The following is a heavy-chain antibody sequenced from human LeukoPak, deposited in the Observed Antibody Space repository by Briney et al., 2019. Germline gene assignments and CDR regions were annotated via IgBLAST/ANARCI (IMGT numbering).Heavy chain of an antibody. CDR3: ARGTAGYHSSYFDY. J-gene: IGHJ4*02. D-gene: IGHD3-16*02. V-gene: IGHV3-74*01. CDR1: GFTFGSPW. Sequence: GGSLRLSCAASGFTFGSPWMHWVRQAPGEGPVWVSRINSDGSATAYADSVKGRFTISRDNAENTLYLRMNSLRAEDTAVYYCARGTAGYHSSYFDYWGQGTLVTVSS. CDR2: INSDGSAT.